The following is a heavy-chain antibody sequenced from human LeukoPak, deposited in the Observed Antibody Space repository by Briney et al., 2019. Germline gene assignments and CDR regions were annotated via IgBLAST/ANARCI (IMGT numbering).Heavy chain of an antibody. CDR2: ISGSGGST. Sequence: SGGSLGLSCAASGFTFSNYAMSWVRQAPGKGLEWVSSISGSGGSTYYAYSVKGRFTISRDSSKSTLYLQMNSLRAEDTAVYYCANNCGGDCYAPNYWGQGTLVTVSS. V-gene: IGHV3-23*01. CDR3: ANNCGGDCYAPNY. CDR1: GFTFSNYA. D-gene: IGHD2-21*01. J-gene: IGHJ4*02.